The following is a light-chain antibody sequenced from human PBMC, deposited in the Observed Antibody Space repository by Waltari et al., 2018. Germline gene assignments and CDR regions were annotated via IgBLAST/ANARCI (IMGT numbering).Light chain of an antibody. CDR3: MQALQIPDT. CDR2: LAS. Sequence: DIVMTQPPLSLPVTPAAPAPISCTSSQCRVRSNGYNYWDWYVQKPGQSPQLLIYLASNRASGVPDRFIGSGSGTDFTLKISRVEAEDVGIYYCMQALQIPDTFGQGTRLDIE. V-gene: IGKV2-28*01. J-gene: IGKJ5*01. CDR1: QCRVRSNGYNY.